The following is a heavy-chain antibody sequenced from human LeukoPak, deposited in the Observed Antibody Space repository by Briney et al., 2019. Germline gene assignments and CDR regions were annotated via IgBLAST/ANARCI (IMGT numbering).Heavy chain of an antibody. D-gene: IGHD2-2*01. CDR1: GGTFSSYA. V-gene: IGHV1-69*04. CDR2: IIPILGIA. Sequence: ASVKVSCKASGGTFSSYAISWVRQAPGQGLEWMGRIIPILGIANYARKFQGRVTITADKSTSTAYMELSSLRSEDTAVYYCARDRIVVVPAALANWFDPWGQGTLVTVSS. CDR3: ARDRIVVVPAALANWFDP. J-gene: IGHJ5*02.